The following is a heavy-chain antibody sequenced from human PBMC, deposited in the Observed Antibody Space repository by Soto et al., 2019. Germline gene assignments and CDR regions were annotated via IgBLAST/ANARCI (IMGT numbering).Heavy chain of an antibody. CDR1: GFTLSGRS. Sequence: EVQLVESGGGLVQPGGSLRLSCAASGFTLSGRSMHWVRQAPGKGLVWVSGIAHAGTDSTYADSVKGRFTSSRDNAKNMLYLQMNSLRVEDTAVYYCARGWFGPDVWGKGTTVTVSS. CDR2: IAHAGTDS. V-gene: IGHV3-74*01. D-gene: IGHD3-10*01. J-gene: IGHJ6*04. CDR3: ARGWFGPDV.